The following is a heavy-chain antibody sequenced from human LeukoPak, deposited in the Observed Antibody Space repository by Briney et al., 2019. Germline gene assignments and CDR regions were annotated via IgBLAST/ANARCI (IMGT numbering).Heavy chain of an antibody. CDR3: ARDRGWRSGGYYFYYFDF. CDR1: GFTLSGYF. D-gene: IGHD3-22*01. J-gene: IGHJ4*02. CDR2: IKGDGSEK. Sequence: GGSLRLSCAASGFTLSGYFMSWVRQAPGEGLEWVASIKGDGSEKYYVDSVKGRFTISRDNAKNSLYLQMNSLRAEDTAVYFCARDRGWRSGGYYFYYFDFWGQGTLVTVSS. V-gene: IGHV3-7*01.